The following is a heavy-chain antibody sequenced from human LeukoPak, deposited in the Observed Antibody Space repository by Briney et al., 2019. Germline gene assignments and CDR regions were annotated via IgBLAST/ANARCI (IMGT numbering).Heavy chain of an antibody. CDR1: GFTFSSYA. CDR3: ARARSHGLYGYNYYFDY. CDR2: ISYDGSNK. J-gene: IGHJ4*02. D-gene: IGHD5-24*01. Sequence: PGGSLRLSCVASGFTFSSYAMHWVRQAPGKGLEWVAVISYDGSNKYYADSVKGRFTISRDNSKNTLYLQMNSLRAEDTAVYYCARARSHGLYGYNYYFDYWGQGTLVTVSS. V-gene: IGHV3-30*04.